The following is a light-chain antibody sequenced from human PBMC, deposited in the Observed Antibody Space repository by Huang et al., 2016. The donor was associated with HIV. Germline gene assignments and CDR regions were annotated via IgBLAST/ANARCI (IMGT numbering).Light chain of an antibody. CDR3: QQRSNWPSYT. CDR2: DAS. CDR1: QSVSSY. Sequence: EIVLTQSPATLTLSPGERATLSCRASQSVSSYLAWYQQKPGQAPRLLIYDASDRATGIPARFSGSGSGTDVTLTISSLEPEDFAVYYCQQRSNWPSYTFGQGTKLEIK. J-gene: IGKJ2*01. V-gene: IGKV3-11*01.